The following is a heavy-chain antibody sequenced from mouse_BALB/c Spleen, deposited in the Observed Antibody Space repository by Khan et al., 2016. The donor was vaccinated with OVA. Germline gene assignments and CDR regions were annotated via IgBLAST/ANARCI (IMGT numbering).Heavy chain of an antibody. J-gene: IGHJ2*01. D-gene: IGHD1-2*01. V-gene: IGHV3-2*02. Sequence: QLEESGPGLVKPSQSLSLTCTVTGYSITSGYGWNWIRQFPGNKLEWMCYISYSGSTNYNPSLKSRISITRDTSKNQFFLQLNSVTTEDTATYYCARTARIKYWGQGTTLTVSS. CDR2: ISYSGST. CDR1: GYSITSGYG. CDR3: ARTARIKY.